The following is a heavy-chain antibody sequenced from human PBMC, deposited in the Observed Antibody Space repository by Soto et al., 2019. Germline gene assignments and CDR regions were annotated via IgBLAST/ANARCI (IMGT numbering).Heavy chain of an antibody. CDR2: ISSSGSTI. Sequence: GGSLRLSCAASGFTFSDYYMSWIRQAPGKGLEWVSYISSSGSTIYYADSVKGRFTISRDNAKNSLYLQMNSLRAEDTAVYYCARQSHYDFWSGYFPTEARYYFDYWGQGTLVTVSS. J-gene: IGHJ4*02. V-gene: IGHV3-11*01. CDR3: ARQSHYDFWSGYFPTEARYYFDY. D-gene: IGHD3-3*01. CDR1: GFTFSDYY.